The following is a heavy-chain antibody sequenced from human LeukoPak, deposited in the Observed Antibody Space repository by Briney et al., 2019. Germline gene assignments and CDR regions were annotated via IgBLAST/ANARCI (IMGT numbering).Heavy chain of an antibody. D-gene: IGHD3-10*01. V-gene: IGHV3-23*01. CDR3: AKDAPLWFGELVAFDY. CDR1: GFTFSSYA. Sequence: PGGSLRLSCAASGFTFSSYAMSWVRQTPGKGLEWVSAISGSGGSTYYADSVKGRFTISRDNSKNTLYPQMNSLRAEDTAVYYCAKDAPLWFGELVAFDYWGQGTLVTVSS. J-gene: IGHJ4*02. CDR2: ISGSGGST.